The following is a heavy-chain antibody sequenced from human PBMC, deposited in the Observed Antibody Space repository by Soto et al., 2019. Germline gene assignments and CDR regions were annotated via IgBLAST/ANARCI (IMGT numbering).Heavy chain of an antibody. D-gene: IGHD2-15*01. Sequence: PSETLSLTCAVYGGSFSGYYWSWIRQPPGKGLEWIGEILHSGSTNYNPSLKSRVSISVDTSKNQFSLKLTSVTAADTALYYCASRGGGYFTYYFYDWGQGSLVTVYS. CDR3: ASRGGGYFTYYFYD. CDR1: GGSFSGYY. CDR2: ILHSGST. J-gene: IGHJ4*02. V-gene: IGHV4-34*12.